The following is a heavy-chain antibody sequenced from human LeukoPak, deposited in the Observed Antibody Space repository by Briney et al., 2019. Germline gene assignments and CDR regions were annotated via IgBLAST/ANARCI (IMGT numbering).Heavy chain of an antibody. CDR1: GFTFSSYA. Sequence: PGGSLRLSCAASGFTFSSYAMSWVRQAPGKGLGWVSAISGSGGSTYYADSVKGRFTISRDNSKNTLYLQMNSLRAEDTAVYYCAKVAHYYDSSGYCDYWGQGTLVTVSS. CDR2: ISGSGGST. V-gene: IGHV3-23*01. J-gene: IGHJ4*02. CDR3: AKVAHYYDSSGYCDY. D-gene: IGHD3-22*01.